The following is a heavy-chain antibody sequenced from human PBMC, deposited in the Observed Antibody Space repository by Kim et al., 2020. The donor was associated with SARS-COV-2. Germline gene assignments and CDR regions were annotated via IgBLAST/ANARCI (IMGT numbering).Heavy chain of an antibody. Sequence: SETLSLTCTVSGDSIRSYYCSWIRQSPGKGLEWIGYVYNGGTTSYNPSLRGRVSISLDTSRSQFSLKLHSVTTADTAMYYCASSLGASSVDVWGQGAKVTVSS. V-gene: IGHV4-4*08. J-gene: IGHJ6*02. CDR3: ASSLGASSVDV. D-gene: IGHD3-16*01. CDR2: VYNGGTT. CDR1: GDSIRSYY.